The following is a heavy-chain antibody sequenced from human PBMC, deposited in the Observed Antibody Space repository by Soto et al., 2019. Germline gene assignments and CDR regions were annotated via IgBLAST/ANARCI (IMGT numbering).Heavy chain of an antibody. Sequence: EVQLVESGGALVEPGQSLRLSCTASGFTFSVYSMAWFRQAPGKGLEWVGFIRRKTSGATTEYAASVQGRFIISRDDSKDIAYLQMSSLKIEDTAVYYCAGEQGGITSVRGDVDYWGQGTLVTVSS. CDR1: GFTFSVYS. CDR2: IRRKTSGATT. J-gene: IGHJ4*02. V-gene: IGHV3-49*03. D-gene: IGHD3-10*01. CDR3: AGEQGGITSVRGDVDY.